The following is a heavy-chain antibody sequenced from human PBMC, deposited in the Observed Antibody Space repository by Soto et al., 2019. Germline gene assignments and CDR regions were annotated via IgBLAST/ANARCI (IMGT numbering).Heavy chain of an antibody. D-gene: IGHD6-25*01. CDR2: ISGYNGNT. CDR1: GYTFTNYG. J-gene: IGHJ4*02. V-gene: IGHV1-18*01. Sequence: QIQLVQSGGEVKKPGASVTVSCKASGYTFTNYGISWLRQAPGQGPEWMGWISGYNGNTNYAQDLQDRVTVTADTSTSTVYMELRSLRSDDTAMYYCARDLDQRPSLFDFWGQGTLVTVSS. CDR3: ARDLDQRPSLFDF.